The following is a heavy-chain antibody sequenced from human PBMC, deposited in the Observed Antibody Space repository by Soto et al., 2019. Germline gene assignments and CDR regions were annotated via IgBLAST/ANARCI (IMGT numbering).Heavy chain of an antibody. CDR2: IYYSGRT. J-gene: IGHJ4*02. CDR1: GISISSYY. Sequence: SETLSLTCTVSGISISSYYWSWIRQPPGKGLEWIGYIYYSGRTNYNPSLKSRVTISADTSKNQFSLKLSSVTAADTAVYYCARARGGYFDYWGQGTLVTVSS. CDR3: ARARGGYFDY. V-gene: IGHV4-59*01.